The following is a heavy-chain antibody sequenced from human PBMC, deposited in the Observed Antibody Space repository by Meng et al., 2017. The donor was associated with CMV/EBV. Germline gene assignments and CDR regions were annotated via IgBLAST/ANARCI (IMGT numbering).Heavy chain of an antibody. Sequence: SGPTLVKPTQTFTLTCTFSGFLLSTSGRRVSWIRQPPVKALEWLARIDWDDDKFYSTSLKTRLTISKDTSKNQVVLTMTNMDPVDTATYYCARTTVEGYTNAMFDYWGQGTLVTVSS. J-gene: IGHJ4*02. CDR3: ARTTVEGYTNAMFDY. D-gene: IGHD6-13*01. V-gene: IGHV2-70D*14. CDR1: GFLLSTSGRR. CDR2: IDWDDDK.